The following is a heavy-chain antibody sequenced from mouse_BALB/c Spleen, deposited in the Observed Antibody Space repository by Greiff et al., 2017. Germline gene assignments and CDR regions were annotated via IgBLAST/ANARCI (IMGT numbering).Heavy chain of an antibody. Sequence: EVNLVESGGGLVKPGGSLKLSCAASGFTFSDYYMYWVRQTPEKRLEWVATISDGGSYTYYPDSVKGRFTISRDNAKNNLYLQMSSLKSEDTAMYYCARGGVYYGNYWYFDVWGAGTTVTVSS. CDR3: ARGGVYYGNYWYFDV. CDR1: GFTFSDYY. CDR2: ISDGGSYT. D-gene: IGHD2-1*01. J-gene: IGHJ1*01. V-gene: IGHV5-4*02.